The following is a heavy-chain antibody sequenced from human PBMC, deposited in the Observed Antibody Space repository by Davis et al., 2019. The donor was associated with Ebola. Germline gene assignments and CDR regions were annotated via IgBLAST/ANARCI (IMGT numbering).Heavy chain of an antibody. CDR2: IIPILGIA. Sequence: AASVKVSCKTSGYNFISYGISWVRQAPGQGLEWMGRIIPILGIANYAQKFQGRVTITADKSTSTAYMELSSLRSEDTAVYYCARVLRNYGMDVWGQGTTVTVS. V-gene: IGHV1-69*04. CDR1: GYNFISYG. J-gene: IGHJ6*02. CDR3: ARVLRNYGMDV.